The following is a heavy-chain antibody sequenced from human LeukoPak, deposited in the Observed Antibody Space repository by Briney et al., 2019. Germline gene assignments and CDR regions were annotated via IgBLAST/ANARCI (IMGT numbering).Heavy chain of an antibody. CDR1: GHSINTFG. D-gene: IGHD5-12*01. V-gene: IGHV1-18*01. CDR3: ANVAKGRYFFYYMDV. CDR2: MSSDNGNT. J-gene: IGHJ6*03. Sequence: GASVKVSCKTSGHSINTFGITWVRQAPRQGLEWIGCMSSDNGNTNYADKFQGRVTITRDTSRTTAYMELRNLRSDDTAVYFCANVAKGRYFFYYMDVWGAGTTVTVSS.